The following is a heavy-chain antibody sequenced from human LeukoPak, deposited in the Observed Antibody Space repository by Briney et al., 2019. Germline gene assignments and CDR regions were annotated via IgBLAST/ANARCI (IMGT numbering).Heavy chain of an antibody. D-gene: IGHD6-19*01. Sequence: PGGSLRLSCAASGFTFSSYALSWVRQAPGKGLEWVSAISGSGGSTYYADSVKGRFTISRDNSKNTLYLQMNSLRAEDTAVYYCARNAYSSGWYLDYWGQGTLVTVSS. CDR3: ARNAYSSGWYLDY. CDR2: ISGSGGST. CDR1: GFTFSSYA. V-gene: IGHV3-23*01. J-gene: IGHJ4*02.